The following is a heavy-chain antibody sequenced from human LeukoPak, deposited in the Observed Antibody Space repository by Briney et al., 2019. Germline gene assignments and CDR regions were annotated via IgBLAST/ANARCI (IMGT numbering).Heavy chain of an antibody. Sequence: GGSLRLSCAASGFTFSSYEMNWVRQAPGKGLEWVSYISSSGSTIYYADSVKGRFTISRDNAKNSLYLRMNSLRAEDTAVYYCARDYLDLHYYDSSGYDYWGQGTLVTVSS. J-gene: IGHJ4*02. D-gene: IGHD3-22*01. CDR2: ISSSGSTI. V-gene: IGHV3-48*03. CDR1: GFTFSSYE. CDR3: ARDYLDLHYYDSSGYDY.